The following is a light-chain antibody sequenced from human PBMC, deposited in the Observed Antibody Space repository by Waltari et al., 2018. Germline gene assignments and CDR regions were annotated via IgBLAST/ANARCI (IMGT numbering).Light chain of an antibody. V-gene: IGLV2-23*03. CDR3: CSYAGSSTFVV. CDR1: SSDVGSYNL. CDR2: EGS. J-gene: IGLJ2*01. Sequence: QSALTQPASVSVSPGQSITISCTGTSSDVGSYNLVSWYQQHTGKAPKLMIYEGSKRPSGVANRLSGAKSGNTASLTIAGLQAEDEADYYCCSYAGSSTFVVFGGGTKLTVL.